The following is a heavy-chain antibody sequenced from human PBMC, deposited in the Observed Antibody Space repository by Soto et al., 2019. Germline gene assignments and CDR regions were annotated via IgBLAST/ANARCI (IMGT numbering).Heavy chain of an antibody. D-gene: IGHD1-1*01. CDR2: VYTGGST. V-gene: IGHV3-66*01. CDR1: GFTFISNY. CDR3: ARGHYWSYVDS. J-gene: IGHJ4*02. Sequence: EVQLMESGGGFVQPGGSLRLSCTTSGFTFISNYMNWVRQAPGKGLEWLSIVYTGGSTYYADSVKGRFTISRDNSKNTLYLQMNSLRADDTAMYYCARGHYWSYVDSWGQGTLVTVSS.